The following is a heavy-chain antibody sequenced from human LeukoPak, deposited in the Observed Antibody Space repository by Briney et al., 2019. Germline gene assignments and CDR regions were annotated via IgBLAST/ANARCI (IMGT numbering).Heavy chain of an antibody. Sequence: SVKVSCKASGGTFSSYAISWVRQAPGQGLEWMGGIIPIFGTANYAQKFQGRVTITADESTSTAYMELSSLRSEDTAVYYCARDDGGGYCSSTSCYGSYYYYMDVWGKGTTVTVSS. J-gene: IGHJ6*03. CDR2: IIPIFGTA. V-gene: IGHV1-69*13. CDR1: GGTFSSYA. CDR3: ARDDGGGYCSSTSCYGSYYYYMDV. D-gene: IGHD2-2*01.